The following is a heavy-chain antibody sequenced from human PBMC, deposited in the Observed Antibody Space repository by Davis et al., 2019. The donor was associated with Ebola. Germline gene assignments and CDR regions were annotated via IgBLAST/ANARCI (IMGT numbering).Heavy chain of an antibody. J-gene: IGHJ6*02. CDR2: INAGNGNT. V-gene: IGHV1-3*01. CDR1: GYTFTSYA. CDR3: ARGWERPRWNYYYYGMDV. D-gene: IGHD1-26*01. Sequence: ASVKVSCKASGYTFTSYAMHWVRQAPGQRLEWMGWINAGNGNTKYSQKFQGRVTITRDTSASTAYMELSSLRSEDTAVYYCARGWERPRWNYYYYGMDVWGQGTTVTVSS.